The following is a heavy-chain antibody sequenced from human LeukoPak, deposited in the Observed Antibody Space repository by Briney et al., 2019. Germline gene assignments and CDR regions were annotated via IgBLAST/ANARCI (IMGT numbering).Heavy chain of an antibody. CDR3: ARDGTVTAGPFDP. V-gene: IGHV3-33*01. CDR2: IWYDGSNK. Sequence: SGGSLRLSCAASGITFSSFGMHWVRQAPGKGLEWVAFIWYDGSNKYYADSVKGRFTISRDNSENTLYLQMNSLRVEDTAVYYCARDGTVTAGPFDPWGQGTLVTVSS. CDR1: GITFSSFG. D-gene: IGHD4-11*01. J-gene: IGHJ5*02.